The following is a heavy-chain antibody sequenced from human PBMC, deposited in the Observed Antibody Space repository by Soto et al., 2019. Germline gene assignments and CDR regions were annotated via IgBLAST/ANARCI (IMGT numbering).Heavy chain of an antibody. CDR3: AKDILPDPRSSGWLDY. CDR2: ISWNSGSI. D-gene: IGHD6-19*01. V-gene: IGHV3-9*01. CDR1: GFTFDDYA. J-gene: IGHJ4*02. Sequence: GGSLRLSCAASGFTFDDYAMHWVRQAPGKGLEWVSGISWNSGSIGYADSVKGRFTISRDNAKNSLYLQMNSLRAEDTALYYCAKDILPDPRSSGWLDYWGQGTLVTVSS.